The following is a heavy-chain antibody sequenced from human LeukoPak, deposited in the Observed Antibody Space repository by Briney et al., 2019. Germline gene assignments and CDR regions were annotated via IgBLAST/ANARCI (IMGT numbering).Heavy chain of an antibody. J-gene: IGHJ4*02. D-gene: IGHD2-2*01. CDR3: AKEPDSHCSSVSCFMNY. V-gene: IGHV3-30*02. CDR2: IRYDGSDK. Sequence: GGSLRLSCAASGFTFSSYGMHWVRQAPGKGLEWVTFIRYDGSDKYYADSVKGRFTISSDNSKNTLYLQMNSLRAEDTAVYYCAKEPDSHCSSVSCFMNYWGQGTLVTVSS. CDR1: GFTFSSYG.